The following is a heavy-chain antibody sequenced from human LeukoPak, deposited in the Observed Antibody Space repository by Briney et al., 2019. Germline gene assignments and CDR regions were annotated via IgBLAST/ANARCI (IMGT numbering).Heavy chain of an antibody. J-gene: IGHJ6*03. CDR1: GFTVSSNY. D-gene: IGHD6-19*01. CDR3: ARGPSSGWYYYYYMDV. V-gene: IGHV3-66*02. CDR2: IYSGGST. Sequence: PGGSLRLSCAASGFTVSSNYMSWVRQAPGKGLEWVSVIYSGGSTYYADSVKGRFTISRYNSKNTLYLQMNSLRAEDTAVYYCARGPSSGWYYYYYMDVWGKGTTVTVSS.